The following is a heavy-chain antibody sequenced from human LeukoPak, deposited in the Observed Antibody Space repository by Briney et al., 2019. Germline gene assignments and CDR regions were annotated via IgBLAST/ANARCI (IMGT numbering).Heavy chain of an antibody. D-gene: IGHD3-10*01. Sequence: GSLRLSCAASGFTVSSNYMSWVRQAPGKGLEWVSVIYSGGSTYYADSVKGRFTISRDNAKNSLYLQMNSLRAEDTAVYYCARGGFSGFGELSGYYYYYMDVWGKGTTVTISS. CDR3: ARGGFSGFGELSGYYYYYMDV. V-gene: IGHV3-66*01. J-gene: IGHJ6*03. CDR2: IYSGGST. CDR1: GFTVSSNY.